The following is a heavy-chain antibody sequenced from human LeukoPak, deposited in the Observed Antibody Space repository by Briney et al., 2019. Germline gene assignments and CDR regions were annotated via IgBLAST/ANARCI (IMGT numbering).Heavy chain of an antibody. CDR2: TIPVFDTS. D-gene: IGHD2-15*01. V-gene: IGHV1-69*06. CDR3: AKGPAYCSGGSCYFDS. J-gene: IGHJ4*02. Sequence: SVKVSCKASGGTFSNYGISWVRQAPGQGGEWMGGTIPVFDTSTYAQKFQGRVTITADKSTSIAYMELSSLRSDDTAVYYCAKGPAYCSGGSCYFDSWGQGTPVTVSS. CDR1: GGTFSNYG.